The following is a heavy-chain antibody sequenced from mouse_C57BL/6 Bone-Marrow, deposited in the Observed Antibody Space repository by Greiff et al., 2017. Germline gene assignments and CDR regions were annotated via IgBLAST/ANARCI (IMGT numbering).Heavy chain of an antibody. CDR3: AREGLLRTWFAY. J-gene: IGHJ3*01. V-gene: IGHV1-69*01. Sequence: QVQLQQPGAELVMPGASVKLSCKASGYTFTSYWMHWVKQRPGQGLEWIGEIDPSDSSTNYNQKFKGKSTLTVDKSSSTAYMQLSSLTSEASAVYYCAREGLLRTWFAYWGQGTLVTVSA. CDR2: IDPSDSST. D-gene: IGHD1-1*01. CDR1: GYTFTSYW.